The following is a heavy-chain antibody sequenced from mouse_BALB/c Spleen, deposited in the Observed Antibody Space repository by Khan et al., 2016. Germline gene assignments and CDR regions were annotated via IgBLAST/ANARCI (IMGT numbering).Heavy chain of an antibody. Sequence: EVQLQESGPGLVKPSQSLSLTCTVTGYSITSGYGWYWSRHFPRNQLEWMGYISYSGSTNYNPSLKSRISITRDTSKNQFFLQLNSVTTEDAATYYCARSARINYWGQGTTLTVSS. CDR2: ISYSGST. J-gene: IGHJ2*01. CDR3: ARSARINY. CDR1: GYSITSGYG. D-gene: IGHD1-2*01. V-gene: IGHV3-1*02.